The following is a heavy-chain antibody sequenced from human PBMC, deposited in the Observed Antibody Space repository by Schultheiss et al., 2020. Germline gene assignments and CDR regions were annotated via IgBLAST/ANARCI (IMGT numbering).Heavy chain of an antibody. CDR1: GFTFSSYE. D-gene: IGHD4-17*01. CDR2: IWYDGSNK. Sequence: GGSLRLSCAASGFTFSSYEMNWVRQAPGKGLEWVAVIWYDGSNKYYADSVKGRFTISRDNSKNTLYLQMNSLRAEDTAVYYCTTDYSATVTYKHFYYYSLDVWGQGTTVTVSS. V-gene: IGHV3-33*08. J-gene: IGHJ6*02. CDR3: TTDYSATVTYKHFYYYSLDV.